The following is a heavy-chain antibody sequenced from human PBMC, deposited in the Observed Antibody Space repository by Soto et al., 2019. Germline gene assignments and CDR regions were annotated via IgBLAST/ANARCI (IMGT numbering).Heavy chain of an antibody. J-gene: IGHJ4*02. V-gene: IGHV5-51*01. CDR1: GYRFSSHW. D-gene: IGHD3-10*01. CDR2: IYPGDSDT. CDR3: GRSSTLYGSGRHFDY. Sequence: PGESLKICCNASGYRFSSHWITWVRQMPGRGLERVGVIYPGDSDTRYSPSFQGHVTISADQSSSTAFLQWSRLEAADTAIYYCGRSSTLYGSGRHFDYWGQGTSVTVSS.